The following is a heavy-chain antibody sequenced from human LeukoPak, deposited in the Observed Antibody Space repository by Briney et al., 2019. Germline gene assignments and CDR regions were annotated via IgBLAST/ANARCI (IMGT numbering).Heavy chain of an antibody. J-gene: IGHJ6*02. CDR2: IYYSGST. CDR1: GGSISSYF. D-gene: IGHD3-16*01. CDR3: AREQSGGYYYYGMDV. Sequence: SETLSLTCTVSGGSISSYFWTWIRQPPGKGLEWIGYIYYSGSTNYNPSLKSRVTIAVDTSKNQFSLKLSSVTAADTAVYYCAREQSGGYYYYGMDVWGQGTTVTVSS. V-gene: IGHV4-59*01.